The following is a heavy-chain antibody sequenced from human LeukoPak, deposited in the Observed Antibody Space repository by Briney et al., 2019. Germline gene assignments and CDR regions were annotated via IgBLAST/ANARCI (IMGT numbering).Heavy chain of an antibody. V-gene: IGHV4-39*07. CDR1: GGSISSSSAY. J-gene: IGHJ4*02. CDR2: IYYSKNT. Sequence: SETLSLTCTVSGGSISSSSAYWGWIRQPPGKGLEWIGSIYYSKNTYYNPSLKSRVTISVDTSKNQFSLKLSSVTAADTAVYYCARDLLSSGDYWGQGTLVTVSS. CDR3: ARDLLSSGDY.